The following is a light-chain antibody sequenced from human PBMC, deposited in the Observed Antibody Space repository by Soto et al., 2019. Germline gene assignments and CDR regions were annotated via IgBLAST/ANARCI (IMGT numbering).Light chain of an antibody. Sequence: QSVLTQSPSASGTPGQRVIISCSGSSSNIGSNYVYWYQQLPGSAPKLLICKNNQRPSGVPDRFSGSKSGTSASLAISGLRSEDEADYYCAAWDDSLSGGVFGTGTKLTVL. CDR3: AAWDDSLSGGV. V-gene: IGLV1-47*01. CDR2: KNN. J-gene: IGLJ1*01. CDR1: SSNIGSNY.